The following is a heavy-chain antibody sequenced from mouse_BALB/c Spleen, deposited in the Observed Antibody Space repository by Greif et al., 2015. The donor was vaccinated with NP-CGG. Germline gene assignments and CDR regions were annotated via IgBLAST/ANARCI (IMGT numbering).Heavy chain of an antibody. J-gene: IGHJ4*01. Sequence: EVMLVESGGGLVKPGGPLKLSCAASGFTFSDYYMYWVRQTPDKRLEWVATLSDGGSYTYYPDSVKGRFTISRDNAKNNLDLKKNSLKSEDTAMYYCARDRGDGYYVNYYAMDYGGQGTSVTVSS. CDR1: GFTFSDYY. CDR2: LSDGGSYT. CDR3: ARDRGDGYYVNYYAMDY. D-gene: IGHD2-3*01. V-gene: IGHV5-4*02.